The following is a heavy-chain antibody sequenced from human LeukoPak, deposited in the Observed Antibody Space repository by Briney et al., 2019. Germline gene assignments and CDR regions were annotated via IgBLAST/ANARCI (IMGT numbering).Heavy chain of an antibody. V-gene: IGHV3-53*01. CDR1: GFSFSNSW. D-gene: IGHD6-13*01. J-gene: IGHJ4*02. CDR2: ISSGRST. CDR3: ARGGAAAGFT. Sequence: GGSLRLSCAASGFSFSNSWMHWVRQAPGKGLEWVSVISSGRSTYYADSVKGRFTISRDNSKNTLYLQMNSLRAEDTAVYYCARGGAAAGFTWGQGTLVTVSS.